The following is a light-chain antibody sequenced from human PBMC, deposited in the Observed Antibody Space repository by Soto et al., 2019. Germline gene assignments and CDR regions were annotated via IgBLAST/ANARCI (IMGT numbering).Light chain of an antibody. CDR3: QQYNDWPLT. CDR1: QSVSSN. Sequence: ETVMTQSPVTLSVSPGERATLSCRASQSVSSNLAWYQQKPGQAPSLLIYGAFTRATGIQARFSGTGSGTEFTLTISSLQSEDFALYYCQQYNDWPLTFGQGTKVDIK. J-gene: IGKJ1*01. V-gene: IGKV3-15*01. CDR2: GAF.